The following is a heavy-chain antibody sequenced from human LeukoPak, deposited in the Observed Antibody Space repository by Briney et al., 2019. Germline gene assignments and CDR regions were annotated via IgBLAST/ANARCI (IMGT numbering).Heavy chain of an antibody. Sequence: GGSLRLSCAASGFTFSNYAMSWVRQAPGKGLEWVSIIGYRGGSIYYAYSVQGRFTISRDNSKNTLSLQMNGLRPEDTAVYYCAKDRRPGIAAAESLGYWGQGTLVTVSS. V-gene: IGHV3-23*01. J-gene: IGHJ4*02. CDR3: AKDRRPGIAAAESLGY. CDR2: IGYRGGSI. D-gene: IGHD6-13*01. CDR1: GFTFSNYA.